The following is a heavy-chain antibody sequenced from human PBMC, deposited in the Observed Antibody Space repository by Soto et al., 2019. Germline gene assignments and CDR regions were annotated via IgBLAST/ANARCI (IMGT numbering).Heavy chain of an antibody. CDR2: IYHSGST. J-gene: IGHJ5*02. Sequence: QLQLQESGSGLVEPSQTLPLDCAVSGGSISSGGYSWSWIRQPPGKCLEWIGYIYHSGSTYHNPSLKSRVTISVDRSKNQFPLKLSSVPAADTAVYYCARVPGPWGQGTLVTVSS. CDR1: GGSISSGGYS. V-gene: IGHV4-30-2*01. CDR3: ARVPGP.